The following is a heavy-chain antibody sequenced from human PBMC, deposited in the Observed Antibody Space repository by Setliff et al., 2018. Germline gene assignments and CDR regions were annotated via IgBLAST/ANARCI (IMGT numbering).Heavy chain of an antibody. CDR2: INPSSGRT. Sequence: VASVKVSCKASGYTFTSHYMHWVRQAPGLGLGWMGTINPSSGRTSYAQKFQGRVTMTRDTSTSTVYMDMSSLRSEDTAVYYCARDVFPYHYEGAFDIWGQGTMVTVSS. J-gene: IGHJ3*02. CDR3: ARDVFPYHYEGAFDI. D-gene: IGHD3-22*01. CDR1: GYTFTSHY. V-gene: IGHV1-46*01.